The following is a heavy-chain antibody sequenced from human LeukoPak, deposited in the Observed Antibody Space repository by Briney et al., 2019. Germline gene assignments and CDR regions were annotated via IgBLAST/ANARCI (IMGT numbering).Heavy chain of an antibody. Sequence: GGSLRLSCAASGFTFSSYGMHWVRQAPGKGLEWVAVIWYDGTIKYYADSVKGRFTISRDNSKNTLYLQMNSLRAEDTAVFYCAREAPTVDYYFGMDVWGQGITVTVSS. CDR2: IWYDGTIK. J-gene: IGHJ6*02. CDR3: AREAPTVDYYFGMDV. V-gene: IGHV3-33*01. D-gene: IGHD2-15*01. CDR1: GFTFSSYG.